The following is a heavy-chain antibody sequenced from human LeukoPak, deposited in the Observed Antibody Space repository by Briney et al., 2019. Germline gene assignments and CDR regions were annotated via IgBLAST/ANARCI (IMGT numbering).Heavy chain of an antibody. V-gene: IGHV3-23*01. Sequence: GGSLRLSCAASGFTFSSYAMSWVRQAPGKGLEWVSAISGSGGSTYYADSVKGRFTISRDNSKNTLYLQMNSLRAEDTAVYYCAKSPRGHSYGPAGTYYMDVWGKGTTVTVSS. CDR2: ISGSGGST. D-gene: IGHD5-18*01. CDR1: GFTFSSYA. J-gene: IGHJ6*03. CDR3: AKSPRGHSYGPAGTYYMDV.